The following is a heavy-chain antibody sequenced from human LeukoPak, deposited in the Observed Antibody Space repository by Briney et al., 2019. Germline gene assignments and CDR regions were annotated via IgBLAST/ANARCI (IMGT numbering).Heavy chain of an antibody. CDR3: ARQLYDYTSGWHRWFDP. CDR1: GGAVSSGSYY. J-gene: IGHJ5*02. Sequence: PSETLSLTCTVSGGAVSSGSYYWSWLRQPPGKGLEWIGYVSYSGTTKYKPSLESRVTTSVDTSKNQLSMKLRFVTAADTAVYYCARQLYDYTSGWHRWFDPWGQGTQVTVSS. CDR2: VSYSGTT. V-gene: IGHV4-61*01. D-gene: IGHD6-19*01.